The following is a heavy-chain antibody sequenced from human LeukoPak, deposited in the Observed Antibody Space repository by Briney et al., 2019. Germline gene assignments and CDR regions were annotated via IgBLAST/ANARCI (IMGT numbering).Heavy chain of an antibody. CDR2: ISWNSGSI. V-gene: IGHV3-9*01. CDR3: AKDIVRYGDYPRGALDY. J-gene: IGHJ4*02. Sequence: GGSLRLSCAASGFTFDDYAMHWVRQAPGKGLEWVSGISWNSGSIGYADSVKGRFTISRDNAKNSLYLQMNSLRAEDTALYYCAKDIVRYGDYPRGALDYWGQGTLVTVSS. D-gene: IGHD4-17*01. CDR1: GFTFDDYA.